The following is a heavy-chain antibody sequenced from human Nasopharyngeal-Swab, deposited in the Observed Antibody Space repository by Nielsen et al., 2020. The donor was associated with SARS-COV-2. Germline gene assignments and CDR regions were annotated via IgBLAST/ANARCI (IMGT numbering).Heavy chain of an antibody. Sequence: GESLKISCAASGFTFSSYAMSWVRQAPGKGLEWVSAISGSGGRTYYGDSVKSRFTISRDNSKNTLYLQMNSLRADDTAVYYCASRSLLSGGAFDYWGQGTLVIVSS. CDR2: ISGSGGRT. V-gene: IGHV3-23*01. D-gene: IGHD2-21*01. J-gene: IGHJ4*02. CDR3: ASRSLLSGGAFDY. CDR1: GFTFSSYA.